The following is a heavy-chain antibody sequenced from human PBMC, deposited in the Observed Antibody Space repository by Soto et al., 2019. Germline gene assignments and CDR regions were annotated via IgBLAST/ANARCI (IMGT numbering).Heavy chain of an antibody. Sequence: GGSLRLSCAASGFTFSSYWMSWVRQAPGKGLEWVANIKQDGSEKYYVDSVKGRFTISRDNAKNSLYLQMNSLRAEDTAVYYCASLDIAAAVIDAFDIWGQGTMVTVSS. J-gene: IGHJ3*02. CDR2: IKQDGSEK. CDR3: ASLDIAAAVIDAFDI. CDR1: GFTFSSYW. D-gene: IGHD6-13*01. V-gene: IGHV3-7*01.